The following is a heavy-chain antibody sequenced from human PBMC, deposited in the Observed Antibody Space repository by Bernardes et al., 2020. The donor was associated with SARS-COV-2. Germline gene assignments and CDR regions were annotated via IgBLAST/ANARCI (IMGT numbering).Heavy chain of an antibody. CDR2: ISGSGFFA. D-gene: IGHD2-21*02. V-gene: IGHV3-23*01. J-gene: IGHJ4*02. CDR3: AKLVGRGSDNFDY. CDR1: GFTLKTYA. Sequence: GGSLRLSCAASGFTLKTYAMSWVRQAPGKGLKWVSAISGSGFFAYYTDSVKGRFTISRDNSQNTLYLQMSSLRAEDTAVYYCAKLVGRGSDNFDYWGQGTLVTVSS.